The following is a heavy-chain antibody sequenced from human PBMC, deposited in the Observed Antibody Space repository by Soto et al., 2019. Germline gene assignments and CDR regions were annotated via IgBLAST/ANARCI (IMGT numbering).Heavy chain of an antibody. CDR3: ARDFHPPILEWLLSAFDY. Sequence: GGSLILSCAASGFTFSSYGMHWVRQAPGKGLEWVSSISCNSSNIYYADSVKGRFTISRDNAKNTLYLQMNSLRAEDTAVYYCARDFHPPILEWLLSAFDYWGQGTLVTVSS. D-gene: IGHD3-3*01. CDR2: ISCNSSNI. J-gene: IGHJ4*02. V-gene: IGHV3-21*01. CDR1: GFTFSSYG.